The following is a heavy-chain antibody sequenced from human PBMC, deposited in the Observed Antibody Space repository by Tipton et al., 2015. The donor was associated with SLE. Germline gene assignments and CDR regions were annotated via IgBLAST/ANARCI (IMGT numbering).Heavy chain of an antibody. CDR1: GGSISSSSYY. CDR3: ASHNWDDAFDI. V-gene: IGHV4-39*07. CDR2: INHSGST. J-gene: IGHJ3*02. Sequence: TLSLTCTVSGGSISSSSYYWGWIRQPPGKGLEWIGEINHSGSTNYSPSLKSRVTISVDTSKNQFSLKLSSVTAADTAMYYCASHNWDDAFDIWGQGTMVTVSS. D-gene: IGHD1-20*01.